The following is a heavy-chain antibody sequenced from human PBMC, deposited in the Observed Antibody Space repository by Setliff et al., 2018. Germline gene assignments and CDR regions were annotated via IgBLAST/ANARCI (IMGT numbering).Heavy chain of an antibody. CDR2: VYYSGAA. CDR3: ARGGTYRYFDY. Sequence: SETLSLTCNVSGDSISAASIMAWIRQPPGKGLEFIGYVYYSGAAKYDPSLKSRVTMSVDTSKTQFSLKLNSMTTADTAVHYCARGGTYRYFDYWGQGTLVTVSS. V-gene: IGHV4-59*01. J-gene: IGHJ4*02. CDR1: GDSISAAS.